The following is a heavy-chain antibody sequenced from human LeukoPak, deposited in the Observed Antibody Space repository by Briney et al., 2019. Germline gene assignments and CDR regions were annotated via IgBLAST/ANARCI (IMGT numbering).Heavy chain of an antibody. J-gene: IGHJ4*02. V-gene: IGHV3-48*01. CDR3: ARDGDSSDFDY. CDR1: GFSFSSYS. D-gene: IGHD3-22*01. CDR2: ISSTSKTI. Sequence: GGSLRLSCAASGFSFSSYSMNWVRQARGKGLEWVSYISSTSKTIFYGDSVKGRFIISRDNGKNSLYLQMNSLRAEDTAVYYWARDGDSSDFDYWGQGTLVAVSS.